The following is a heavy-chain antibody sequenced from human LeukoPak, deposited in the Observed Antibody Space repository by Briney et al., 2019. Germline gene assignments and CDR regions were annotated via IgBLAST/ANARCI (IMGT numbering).Heavy chain of an antibody. CDR1: GFTFSSYG. D-gene: IGHD4-17*01. J-gene: IGHJ4*02. CDR2: IRYDGSNK. Sequence: PGGSLRLSCAASGFTFSSYGMHWVRQAPGNGLDWVAFIRYDGSNKYYADSVKGRFTIYRDNSKNTLYLQMNSLRAEDTAVYYCAKKARYGDYYFDYWGQGTLVTVSS. CDR3: AKKARYGDYYFDY. V-gene: IGHV3-30*02.